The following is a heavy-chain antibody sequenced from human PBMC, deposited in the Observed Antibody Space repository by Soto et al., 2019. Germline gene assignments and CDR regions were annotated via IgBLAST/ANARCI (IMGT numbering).Heavy chain of an antibody. V-gene: IGHV3-23*01. CDR2: ISGSGGST. CDR1: GFTFSSYA. CDR3: AKGLGYTAMVTWFDP. D-gene: IGHD5-18*01. J-gene: IGHJ5*02. Sequence: GGALRLSCAASGFTFSSYAMSWVRQAPGKGLEWVSAISGSGGSTYYADSVKGRFTISRDNSKNTLYLQMNSLRAEDTAVYYCAKGLGYTAMVTWFDPWGQGTLVTVSS.